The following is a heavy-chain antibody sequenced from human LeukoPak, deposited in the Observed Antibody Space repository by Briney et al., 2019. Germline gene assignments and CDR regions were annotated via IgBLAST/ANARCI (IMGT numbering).Heavy chain of an antibody. CDR1: GFTVSSNY. CDR3: ARDGDLYDFWSGYLDY. V-gene: IGHV3-30-3*01. J-gene: IGHJ4*02. CDR2: ISYDGSNK. Sequence: PGGSLRLSCAASGFTVSSNYMSWVRQAPGKGLEWVAVISYDGSNKYYADSVKGRFTISRDNSKNTLYLQMNSLRAEDTAVYYCARDGDLYDFWSGYLDYWGQGTLVTVSS. D-gene: IGHD3-3*01.